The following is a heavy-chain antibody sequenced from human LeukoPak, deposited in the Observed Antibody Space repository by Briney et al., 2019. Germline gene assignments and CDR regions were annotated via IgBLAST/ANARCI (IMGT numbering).Heavy chain of an antibody. CDR1: GFTVSSKY. CDR2: IYSGGST. V-gene: IGHV3-53*01. Sequence: PGGSLRLSCAASGFTVSSKYMSWVRHAPGKGLEWVSVIYSGGSTYYADSVKGRFTISRDNSKNTLYLQMNSLRDEDTAVYYCARDRPYYDILTGYYIGEAFDIWGQGTMVNVSS. D-gene: IGHD3-9*01. J-gene: IGHJ3*02. CDR3: ARDRPYYDILTGYYIGEAFDI.